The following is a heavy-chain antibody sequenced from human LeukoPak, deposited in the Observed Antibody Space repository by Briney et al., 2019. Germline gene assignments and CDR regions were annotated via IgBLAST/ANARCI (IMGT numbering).Heavy chain of an antibody. CDR2: INPNSGGT. V-gene: IGHV1-2*04. CDR1: GYTFTGYY. J-gene: IGHJ4*02. D-gene: IGHD6-19*01. Sequence: ASVKVSCKASGYTFTGYYMHWVRQAPGQGLEWMGWINPNSGGTNYAQKFQGWVTMTRDASISTAYMGLSRLRSDDTAVYYCARVRAGSGWDYWGQGTLVTVSS. CDR3: ARVRAGSGWDY.